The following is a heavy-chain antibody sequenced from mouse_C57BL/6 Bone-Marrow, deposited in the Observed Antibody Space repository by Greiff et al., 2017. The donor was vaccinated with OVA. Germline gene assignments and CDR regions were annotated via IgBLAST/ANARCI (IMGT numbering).Heavy chain of an antibody. CDR2: IRSKSNNYAT. D-gene: IGHD1-1*01. CDR1: GFSFNTYA. Sequence: EVQLVESGGGLVQPKGSLKLSCAASGFSFNTYAMNWVRQAPGKGLEWVARIRSKSNNYATYYADSVKDRFTISRDDSESMLYLQMNNLKTEDTAMYYCVRHYYYGCYFDVWGTGTTVTVSS. V-gene: IGHV10-1*01. J-gene: IGHJ1*03. CDR3: VRHYYYGCYFDV.